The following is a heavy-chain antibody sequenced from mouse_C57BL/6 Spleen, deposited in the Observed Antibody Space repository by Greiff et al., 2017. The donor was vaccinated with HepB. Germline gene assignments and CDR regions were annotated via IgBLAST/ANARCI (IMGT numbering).Heavy chain of an antibody. CDR3: ARRGNYYGSSYGYFDV. CDR2: ISYSGST. CDR1: GYSITSDY. J-gene: IGHJ1*03. D-gene: IGHD1-1*01. V-gene: IGHV3-8*01. Sequence: EVKLQESGPGLAKPSQTLSLTCSVTGYSITSDYWNWIRKFPGNKLEYMGYISYSGSTYYNPSLKSRISITRDTSKNQYYLQLNSVTTEDTATYYWARRGNYYGSSYGYFDVWGTGTTVTVSS.